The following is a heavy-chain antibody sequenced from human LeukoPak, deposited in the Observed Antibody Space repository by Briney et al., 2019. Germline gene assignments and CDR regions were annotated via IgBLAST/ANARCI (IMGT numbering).Heavy chain of an antibody. CDR3: ARGVGYCSSTSCARGIWFDP. J-gene: IGHJ5*02. Sequence: SGTLSLTCAVYGGSFSGYYWSWIRQPPGKGLEWIGEINHSGSTNYNPSLKSRVTISVDTSKNQFSLKLSSVTAADTAVYYCARGVGYCSSTSCARGIWFDPWGQGTLVTVSS. CDR2: INHSGST. D-gene: IGHD2-2*01. V-gene: IGHV4-34*01. CDR1: GGSFSGYY.